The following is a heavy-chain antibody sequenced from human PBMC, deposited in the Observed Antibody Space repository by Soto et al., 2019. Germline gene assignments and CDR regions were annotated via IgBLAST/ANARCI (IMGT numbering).Heavy chain of an antibody. V-gene: IGHV3-30-3*01. J-gene: IGHJ4*02. Sequence: QVQLVESGGGVVQPGRSLRLSCAASGFTFSSYAMHWVRQAPGKGLEWVAVISYDGSNKYYADSVKGRFTISRDNSKNTLYLQMNSLRAEDTAVYYCAREDYDSSGHPDYFDYWGQGTLVTVSS. D-gene: IGHD3-22*01. CDR1: GFTFSSYA. CDR2: ISYDGSNK. CDR3: AREDYDSSGHPDYFDY.